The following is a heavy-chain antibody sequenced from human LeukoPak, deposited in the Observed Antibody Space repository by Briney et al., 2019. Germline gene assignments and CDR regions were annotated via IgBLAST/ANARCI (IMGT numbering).Heavy chain of an antibody. V-gene: IGHV3-53*01. CDR3: ARELREHGVFDI. Sequence: GGSPRLSCAASGFTVSSNYMSWVRQAPGKGLEWVSEIYSDGSTYYAASVKGRFSISRDNSKNTMYLQMNSLRAEDTAVYYCARELREHGVFDIWGQGTMVTVSS. D-gene: IGHD1-26*01. CDR2: IYSDGST. CDR1: GFTVSSNY. J-gene: IGHJ3*02.